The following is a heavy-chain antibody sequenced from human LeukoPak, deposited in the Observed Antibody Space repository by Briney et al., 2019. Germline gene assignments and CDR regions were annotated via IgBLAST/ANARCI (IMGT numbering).Heavy chain of an antibody. V-gene: IGHV4-39*01. Sequence: SETLSLTCTVSGGSISSSSYYWGWIRQPPGKGLGWIGSIYYSGRNYYNPSLKSRVTISVDTSKNQFSLKLSSVTAADTAVYYCARHDRCSSTSCSLYYFDSWGQGTLVTVSS. D-gene: IGHD2-2*01. CDR3: ARHDRCSSTSCSLYYFDS. CDR2: IYYSGRN. J-gene: IGHJ4*02. CDR1: GGSISSSSYY.